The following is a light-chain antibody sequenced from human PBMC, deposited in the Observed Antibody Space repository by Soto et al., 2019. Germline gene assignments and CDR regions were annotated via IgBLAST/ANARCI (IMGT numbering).Light chain of an antibody. J-gene: IGKJ1*01. Sequence: EIVLTQSPATLSWSPGERATLSCRASQSVRSNLAWYQQKPGQAPRLLIYDASNRATGIPGRFSGSGSGTDFSLTISNLEPEAFAVYYCQQRSNWPWTFGQGAKVEIK. V-gene: IGKV3-11*01. CDR3: QQRSNWPWT. CDR2: DAS. CDR1: QSVRSN.